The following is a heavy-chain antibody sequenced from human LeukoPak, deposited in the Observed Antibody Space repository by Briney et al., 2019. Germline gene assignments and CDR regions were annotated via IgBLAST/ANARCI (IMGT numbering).Heavy chain of an antibody. J-gene: IGHJ4*02. Sequence: ASVKVSCKVSGYTLTELSMHWVRQAPGKGLEWMGGFDPEDGETIYAQKFQGRVTMTEDTSTDTAYMELSSLRSEDTAVYYCASLIEYSSPVYFDYWGQGTLVTVSS. CDR2: FDPEDGET. CDR1: GYTLTELS. V-gene: IGHV1-24*01. CDR3: ASLIEYSSPVYFDY. D-gene: IGHD6-6*01.